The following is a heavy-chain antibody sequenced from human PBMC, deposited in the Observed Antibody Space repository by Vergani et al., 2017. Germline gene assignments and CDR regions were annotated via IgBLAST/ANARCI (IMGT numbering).Heavy chain of an antibody. CDR1: GYTFRNKD. CDR2: ISPHTGRT. CDR3: ARNFLGRDIEVVPTAPFWLFDL. D-gene: IGHD2-2*01. V-gene: IGHV1-18*01. J-gene: IGHJ2*01. Sequence: QIQLVQSAAEVKKPGAALNVSCKASGYTFRNKDISWLRQAPGQGLEWMGSISPHTGRTNTAQQFQDRVIMTTDTSTSTAYLILGTLTSDHTAVYFCARNFLGRDIEVVPTAPFWLFDLWFRGTRVTVSS.